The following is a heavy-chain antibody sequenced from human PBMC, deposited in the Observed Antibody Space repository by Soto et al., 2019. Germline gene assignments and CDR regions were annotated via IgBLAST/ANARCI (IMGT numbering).Heavy chain of an antibody. D-gene: IGHD2-2*01. J-gene: IGHJ6*02. Sequence: GPTLVNPTQTLTLTCTFSGFSLSTSGMRVSWIRQPPGKALEWLARIDWDDDKFYSTSLKTRLTISKDTSKNQVVLTMTNMDPVDTATYYCARIPAKYYYGMDVWGQGTTVTVSS. CDR2: IDWDDDK. CDR1: GFSLSTSGMR. CDR3: ARIPAKYYYGMDV. V-gene: IGHV2-70*04.